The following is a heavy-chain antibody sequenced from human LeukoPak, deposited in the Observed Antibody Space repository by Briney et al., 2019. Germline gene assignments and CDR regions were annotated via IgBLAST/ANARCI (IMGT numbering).Heavy chain of an antibody. J-gene: IGHJ5*02. CDR1: GFPFVTYW. D-gene: IGHD4-17*01. Sequence: GGSLRLSCAASGFPFVTYWMHWVRQAPGKGLEWVAVISYDGSNKYYADSVKGRFTISRDNSKNTLYLQMNSLRAEDTAVYYCERPLTLSLRGWFDPWGQGTLVTVSS. V-gene: IGHV3-30*03. CDR2: ISYDGSNK. CDR3: ERPLTLSLRGWFDP.